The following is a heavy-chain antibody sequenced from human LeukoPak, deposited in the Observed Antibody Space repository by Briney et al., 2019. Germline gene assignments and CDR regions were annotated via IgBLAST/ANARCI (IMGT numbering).Heavy chain of an antibody. Sequence: SQTLSLTCTVSCDSINTNHFFWNWLRQPAGKGLEWIGRIYTSGTTQYNPSLNSRVTMSIDTSRNQFSLTLNSATAADTAVYYCARYREPYDHLPHALDVWGQGTMVTVSS. CDR3: ARYREPYDHLPHALDV. D-gene: IGHD1-26*01. CDR1: CDSINTNHFF. V-gene: IGHV4-61*02. CDR2: IYTSGTT. J-gene: IGHJ3*01.